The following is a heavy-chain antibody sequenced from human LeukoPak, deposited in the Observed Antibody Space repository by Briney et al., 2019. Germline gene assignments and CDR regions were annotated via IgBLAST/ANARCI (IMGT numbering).Heavy chain of an antibody. CDR2: IVVGSGNT. D-gene: IGHD6-19*01. Sequence: TSVKVSCKASGFTFTSSAVQWVRQARGQRLEWIGWIVVGSGNTNYAQKFQERVTITRDMSTSTAYMELSSLRSEDTAVYYCAADRSGWFYIDYWGQGTLVTVSS. V-gene: IGHV1-58*01. CDR3: AADRSGWFYIDY. CDR1: GFTFTSSA. J-gene: IGHJ4*02.